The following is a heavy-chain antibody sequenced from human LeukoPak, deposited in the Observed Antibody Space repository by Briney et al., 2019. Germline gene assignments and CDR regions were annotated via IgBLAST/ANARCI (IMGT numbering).Heavy chain of an antibody. V-gene: IGHV3-20*04. D-gene: IGHD3-22*01. J-gene: IGHJ6*03. Sequence: GGSLRLSCAASGFTFDDYGMSWVRHAPGKGLEWVSGINWNGGSTEYADSVKGRFTISRDNAKNSLYLQMNSLRAEDTALYYCARATYYYDSSGYTPPSYYYYYYMDVWGKGTTVTVSS. CDR3: ARATYYYDSSGYTPPSYYYYYYMDV. CDR1: GFTFDDYG. CDR2: INWNGGST.